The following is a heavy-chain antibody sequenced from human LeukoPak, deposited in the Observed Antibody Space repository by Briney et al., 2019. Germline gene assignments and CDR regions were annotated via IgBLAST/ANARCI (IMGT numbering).Heavy chain of an antibody. J-gene: IGHJ2*01. D-gene: IGHD6-13*01. CDR2: IYYSGST. CDR3: ARTYSSSWYKYFDL. V-gene: IGHV4-59*08. Sequence: SETLSLTCTVSGGSISSYYWSWIRQPPGGGLEWIGYIYYSGSTNYNPSLKSRVTISVDTSKNQFSLKLSSVTAADTAVYYCARTYSSSWYKYFDLWGRGTLVTVSS. CDR1: GGSISSYY.